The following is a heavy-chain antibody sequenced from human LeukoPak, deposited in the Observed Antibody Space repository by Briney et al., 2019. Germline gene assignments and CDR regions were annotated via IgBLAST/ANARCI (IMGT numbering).Heavy chain of an antibody. CDR2: ISHGGST. D-gene: IGHD6-19*01. CDR1: GGSFSGYY. Sequence: PSETLSLTCTVSGGSFSGYYWNWIRQPPGNGLEWIGEISHGGSTNYNPSLKSRVTISVDTSKNYFSLKLSSVTAADTAVYYCARTTIAVARSFDYWGQGTLVTVSS. V-gene: IGHV4-34*01. CDR3: ARTTIAVARSFDY. J-gene: IGHJ4*02.